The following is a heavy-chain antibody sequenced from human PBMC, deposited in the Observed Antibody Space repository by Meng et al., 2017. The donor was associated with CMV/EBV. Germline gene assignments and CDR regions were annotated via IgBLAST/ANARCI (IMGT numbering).Heavy chain of an antibody. CDR3: CAEGAFDI. CDR2: ISYDGSNK. Sequence: GESLKISCKGSGYSFTSYWIGWVRQMPGKGLEWMAVISYDGSNKYYADSVKGRFTISRDNSKNTLYLQMNSLRAEDTAVYYCCAEGAFDIWGQGTMVTVSS. J-gene: IGHJ3*02. V-gene: IGHV3-30*19. D-gene: IGHD1-14*01. CDR1: GYSFTSYW.